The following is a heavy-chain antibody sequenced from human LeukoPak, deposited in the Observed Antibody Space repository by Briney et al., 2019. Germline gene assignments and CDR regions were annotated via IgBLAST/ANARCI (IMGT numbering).Heavy chain of an antibody. CDR1: GFTFSTCW. CDR2: IKQDGSER. CDR3: AKSLVVVNDPPDY. V-gene: IGHV3-7*01. D-gene: IGHD2-21*01. Sequence: GGSLRLSCAASGFTFSTCWMTWVRQAPGKGLEWVANIKQDGSERYYVDSVKGRFTTSRDNAKSSLYLQMNSLRAEDTAVYYCAKSLVVVNDPPDYWGQGTLVTVSS. J-gene: IGHJ4*02.